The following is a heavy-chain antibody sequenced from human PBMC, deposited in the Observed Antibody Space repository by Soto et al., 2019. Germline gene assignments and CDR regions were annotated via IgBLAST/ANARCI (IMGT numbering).Heavy chain of an antibody. D-gene: IGHD6-19*01. CDR2: IIPIFDTP. J-gene: IGHJ2*01. V-gene: IGHV1-69*12. Sequence: QVQLVQSGAEVKKPGSSVKVSCKASADTFNNYAISWVRQAPGQGLEWMGGIIPIFDTPTYAPKFQDRVTIPADESTRTAYMELSSLNSADTAVYYCALDGAGPSVGDGYFDLCGRGTLVTVSS. CDR3: ALDGAGPSVGDGYFDL. CDR1: ADTFNNYA.